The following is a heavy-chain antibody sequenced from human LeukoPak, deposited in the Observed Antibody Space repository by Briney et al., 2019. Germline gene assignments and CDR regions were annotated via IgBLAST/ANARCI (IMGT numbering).Heavy chain of an antibody. CDR2: IYYSGST. CDR3: ARASGELSDAFDI. Sequence: SETLSLTCTLSGGSISSYYWGWIRQPPGKGLEWIGYIYYSGSTNYNPSLKSRVTISVDTSKNQFSLKLSSVTAADTAVYYCARASGELSDAFDIWGQGTMVTVSS. V-gene: IGHV4-59*01. CDR1: GGSISSYY. J-gene: IGHJ3*02. D-gene: IGHD3-16*02.